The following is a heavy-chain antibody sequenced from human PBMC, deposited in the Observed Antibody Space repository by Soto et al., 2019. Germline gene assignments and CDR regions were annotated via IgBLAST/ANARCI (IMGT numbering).Heavy chain of an antibody. V-gene: IGHV4-31*03. Sequence: TLSLTCTVPGGSISSGGYYWSWIRQHPGKGLEWIGYIYYSGSTYYNPSLKSRVTISVDTPKNQFSLKLSSVTAADTAVYYCARDMRVGTSYYFDYWGQGTLVTVSS. CDR1: GGSISSGGYY. CDR2: IYYSGST. D-gene: IGHD3-22*01. CDR3: ARDMRVGTSYYFDY. J-gene: IGHJ4*02.